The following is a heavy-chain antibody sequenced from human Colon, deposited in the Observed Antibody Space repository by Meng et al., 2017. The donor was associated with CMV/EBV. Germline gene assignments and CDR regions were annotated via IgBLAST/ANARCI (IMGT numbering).Heavy chain of an antibody. Sequence: GESLKISCAASGFTFSSYSMNWVRQPPGKGLEWVSYISRSSSTIFYADSVKGRFTISGGNAKNSLYLQMNSLRAEDPAVYYCTTGGVVHLDPMEVGGQGPRSPSP. D-gene: IGHD1-1*01. CDR3: TTGGVVHLDPMEV. CDR1: GFTFSSYS. V-gene: IGHV3-48*04. J-gene: IGHJ6*02. CDR2: ISRSSSTI.